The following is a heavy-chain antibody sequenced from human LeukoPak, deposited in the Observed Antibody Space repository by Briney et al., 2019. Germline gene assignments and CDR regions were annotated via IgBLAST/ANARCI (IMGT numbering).Heavy chain of an antibody. Sequence: ASVKVSCKASGYTFTSYGISWVRQAPGQGLEWMGWISAYNGNTNYAQKLQGRVTMTTDTSTSTAYMELRSLRSDDTAVYYCVGVTSTYYFDYWGQGTQVTVSS. CDR2: ISAYNGNT. J-gene: IGHJ4*02. CDR1: GYTFTSYG. CDR3: VGVTSTYYFDY. V-gene: IGHV1-18*01.